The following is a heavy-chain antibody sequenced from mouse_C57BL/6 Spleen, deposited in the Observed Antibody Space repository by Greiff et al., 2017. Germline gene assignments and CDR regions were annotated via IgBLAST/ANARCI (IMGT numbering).Heavy chain of an antibody. CDR3: ARYNWDFDY. CDR2: ISYDGSN. D-gene: IGHD4-1*01. J-gene: IGHJ2*01. Sequence: EVQLQQSGPGLVKPSQSLSLTCSVTGYSITSGYYWNWIRQFPGNKLEWMGYISYDGSNNYNPSLKNRISITRDTSKNQFFLKLNSVTTEDTATYYCARYNWDFDYWGQGTTLTVSS. V-gene: IGHV3-6*01. CDR1: GYSITSGYY.